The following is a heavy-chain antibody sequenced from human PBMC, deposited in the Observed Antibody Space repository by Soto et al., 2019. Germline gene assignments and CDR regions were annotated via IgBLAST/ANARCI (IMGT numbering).Heavy chain of an antibody. CDR1: GFTFDDHV. J-gene: IGHJ5*02. V-gene: IGHV3-9*01. CDR3: VKGVRKPGTINGWGYYLAP. D-gene: IGHD1-26*01. CDR2: IQWSSGSL. Sequence: EVRLVESGGGLVQPGRPLRRSCIASGFTFDDHVMHWVRRAPGKGLEWVSGIQWSSGSLDYENSVKGRFTISRDNAKKSLYLQMNSLRREDTALYYCVKGVRKPGTINGWGYYLAPWGQGTQVTVSS.